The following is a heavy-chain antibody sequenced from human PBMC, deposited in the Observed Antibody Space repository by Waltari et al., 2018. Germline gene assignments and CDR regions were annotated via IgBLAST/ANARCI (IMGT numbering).Heavy chain of an antibody. Sequence: QVKLQESGPGLVKPSETLSLTCTVSGGSISSGSYYWAWIRQPPGKGLEWIGSIYYNGNTYYSPSLKSRVTISGDTSKNQFSLKLSSVTAADTALYYCVRHGWLVPSDYWGQGTLVTVSS. J-gene: IGHJ4*02. CDR3: VRHGWLVPSDY. CDR1: GGSISSGSYY. D-gene: IGHD6-19*01. CDR2: IYYNGNT. V-gene: IGHV4-39*01.